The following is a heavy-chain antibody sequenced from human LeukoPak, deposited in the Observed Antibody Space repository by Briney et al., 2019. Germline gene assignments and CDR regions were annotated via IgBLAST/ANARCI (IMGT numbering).Heavy chain of an antibody. D-gene: IGHD6-19*01. V-gene: IGHV4-4*02. Sequence: SETLSLTCAVSGGSISSSNWWRWVRQPPGKGLEWIGEIYHSGSTNYNPSLKSRVTISVDKSKNQFSLKLSSVTAAATAVYYCARETRGSGWSSAAYDYWGQGTLVTVSS. CDR3: ARETRGSGWSSAAYDY. CDR1: GGSISSSNW. CDR2: IYHSGST. J-gene: IGHJ4*02.